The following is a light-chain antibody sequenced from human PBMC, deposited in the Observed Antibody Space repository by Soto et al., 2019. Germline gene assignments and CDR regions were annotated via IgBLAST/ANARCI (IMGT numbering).Light chain of an antibody. V-gene: IGLV2-14*01. CDR2: DVS. CDR3: ASYSTTSALV. J-gene: IGLJ7*01. CDR1: SADIGAFNY. Sequence: QSALPQPASVSGSPGQSITMSCAGTSADIGAFNYVSWYQHHPDKVPKLLIYDVSNRPSGVSTRVSASKSANTSSLTISGPQADYEADYYCASYSTTSALVFGGGTQLTVL.